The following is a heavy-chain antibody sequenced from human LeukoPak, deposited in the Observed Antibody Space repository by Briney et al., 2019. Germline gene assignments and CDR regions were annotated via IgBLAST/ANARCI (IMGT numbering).Heavy chain of an antibody. Sequence: GGSLRLSCAASGFTFSSSAMSWVRQVPGKGLEWVSGISASGGSTSYADSVRGRFTISRDNSKNTLYVQMNSLRDEDTAVYYYAKDQRWESPHYLDSWGQGTLVTVSS. D-gene: IGHD1-26*01. V-gene: IGHV3-23*01. CDR1: GFTFSSSA. CDR3: AKDQRWESPHYLDS. CDR2: ISASGGST. J-gene: IGHJ4*02.